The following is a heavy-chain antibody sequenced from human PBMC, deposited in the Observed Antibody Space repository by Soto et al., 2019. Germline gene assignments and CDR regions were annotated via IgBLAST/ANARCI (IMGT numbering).Heavy chain of an antibody. V-gene: IGHV4-59*08. J-gene: IGHJ4*02. CDR1: GGSISSYY. CDR2: ISYTGST. Sequence: QVQLQESGPGLVKPSETLSLTCSVSGGSISSYYWGWIRQPPGKGLEWIGYISYTGSTDYSPSLKSRVTISVDTSKNQFSLKVRSVTADDTAIYFCARHYPIGNNWNYFDYWGRGTLVTVSS. CDR3: ARHYPIGNNWNYFDY. D-gene: IGHD1-1*01.